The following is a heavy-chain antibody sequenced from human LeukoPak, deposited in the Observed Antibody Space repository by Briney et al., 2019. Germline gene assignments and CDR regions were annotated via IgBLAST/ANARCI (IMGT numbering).Heavy chain of an antibody. CDR2: IKPGGIT. V-gene: IGHV4-34*01. J-gene: IGHJ4*02. CDR3: VRGFSVVVGDY. Sequence: PSETLSLTCTVYGGSFSDYFWSWIRQPPGKGLEWIGEIKPGGITNYNPSLKSRVTISVDTSKNQLSLKLSSATAADTAVYSCVRGFSVVVGDYWGQGTLVTVCS. D-gene: IGHD3-10*01. CDR1: GGSFSDYF.